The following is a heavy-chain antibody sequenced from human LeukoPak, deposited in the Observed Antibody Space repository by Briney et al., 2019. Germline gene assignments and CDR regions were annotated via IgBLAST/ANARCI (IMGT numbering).Heavy chain of an antibody. Sequence: SETLSLTCTVSGGSISSSSYYWGWIRQPPGKGLEWIGSIYYSGSTYYNPSLKSRVTISVDTSKNQFSLKLSSVTAADTAVYYCARDHSSGTGASYYYYYYGMDVWGQGTTVTVSS. J-gene: IGHJ6*02. CDR1: GGSISSSSYY. D-gene: IGHD6-19*01. V-gene: IGHV4-39*07. CDR3: ARDHSSGTGASYYYYYYGMDV. CDR2: IYYSGST.